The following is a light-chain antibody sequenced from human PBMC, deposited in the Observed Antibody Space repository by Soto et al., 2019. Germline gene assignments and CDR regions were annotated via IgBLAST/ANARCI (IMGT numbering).Light chain of an antibody. V-gene: IGLV2-14*01. CDR3: SSYTSGSTLYV. J-gene: IGLJ1*01. Sequence: QSVLNQPASVSGSPGQSITISCTGTSSDVGSYNYVSWYQQHPGKAPRLMIYASSNRPSGVSHRFSGSRSGNTASLTISGLQAEDEADYFCSSYTSGSTLYVFGSGTKVTVL. CDR2: ASS. CDR1: SSDVGSYNY.